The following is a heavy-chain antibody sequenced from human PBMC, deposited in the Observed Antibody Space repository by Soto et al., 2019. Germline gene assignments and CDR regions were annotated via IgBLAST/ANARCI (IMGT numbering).Heavy chain of an antibody. CDR1: GGSISSGGYY. Sequence: QVQLQESGPGLVKPSQTLSLTCTVSGGSISSGGYYWSWIRQHPGKGLEWIGNIYYTGSTYYNPSPKSRVXXPXEXXKNQFSLKLSSVTAADTAVYYCASDGVTMVRGVMDWGQGTLVTVSS. CDR2: IYYTGST. J-gene: IGHJ4*02. D-gene: IGHD3-10*01. CDR3: ASDGVTMVRGVMD. V-gene: IGHV4-31*03.